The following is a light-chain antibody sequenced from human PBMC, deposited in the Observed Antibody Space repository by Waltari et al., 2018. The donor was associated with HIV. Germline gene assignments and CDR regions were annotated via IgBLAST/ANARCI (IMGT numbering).Light chain of an antibody. Sequence: QSALPQPRSVSGSPGQSVSISCTGTSSDVGGYNYVSSYQQHPDKAPKLMIYDVSQRPSGVPDRFSGSKSGNTASLTISGLQAEDEADYYCCSYAGIYTYVKFGGGTKLTVL. V-gene: IGLV2-11*01. CDR3: CSYAGIYTYVK. CDR2: DVS. CDR1: SSDVGGYNY. J-gene: IGLJ2*01.